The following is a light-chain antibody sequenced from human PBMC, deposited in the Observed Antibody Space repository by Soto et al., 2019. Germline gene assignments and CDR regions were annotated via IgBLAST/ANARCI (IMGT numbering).Light chain of an antibody. J-gene: IGLJ2*01. Sequence: QSALTQPASVSGSPGQSITISCTGTSSDVGGHKYVSWYQQHPDKAPKVLIFEVSNRPSGISNRFSGSKSGNTASLTISGLQAEDEADYYCISYTSSTTSVVFGGGTQLTVL. CDR3: ISYTSSTTSVV. CDR2: EVS. V-gene: IGLV2-14*01. CDR1: SSDVGGHKY.